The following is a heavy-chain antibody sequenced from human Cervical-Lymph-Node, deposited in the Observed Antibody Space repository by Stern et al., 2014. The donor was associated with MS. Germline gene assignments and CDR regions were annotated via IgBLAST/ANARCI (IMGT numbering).Heavy chain of an antibody. Sequence: VQLVESGGGVVQPGGSLRLSCKASAFTFSSYGMHWVRQAPGKGLEWVTLIAPDGGNKYYADSVKGRFTISRDNSQNTLYLQVNSLRPEDTAVYYCARARHDNTGYYASYLHYYGMDVWGRGTTVTVSS. V-gene: IGHV3-30*03. D-gene: IGHD3-22*01. J-gene: IGHJ6*02. CDR2: IAPDGGNK. CDR1: AFTFSSYG. CDR3: ARARHDNTGYYASYLHYYGMDV.